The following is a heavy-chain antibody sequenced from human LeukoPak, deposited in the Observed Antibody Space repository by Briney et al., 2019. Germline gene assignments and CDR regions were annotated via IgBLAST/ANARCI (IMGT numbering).Heavy chain of an antibody. CDR2: IYYSGST. CDR3: ARSDQSGYYYLDY. CDR1: GGSISSSSYY. Sequence: PSETLSLTCTVSGGSISSSSYYWSWIRQRPGKGLEWIGYIYYSGSTNYNPPLKSRVTISVDTSKNQFSLKLSSVTAADTAVYYCARSDQSGYYYLDYWGQGTLVTVSS. J-gene: IGHJ4*02. D-gene: IGHD3-3*01. V-gene: IGHV4-61*01.